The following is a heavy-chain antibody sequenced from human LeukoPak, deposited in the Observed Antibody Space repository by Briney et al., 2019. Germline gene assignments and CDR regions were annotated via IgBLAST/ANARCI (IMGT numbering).Heavy chain of an antibody. Sequence: GGSLRLSCVASGFSFTGNWMSWVRQAPGKGPEWVAGIKEDGSEKYYGDSVSGRFTISRDNAKNSLYLQMNSLRAEDTAVYYCAQEGNWGQGTLVTVSS. CDR1: GFSFTGNW. CDR2: IKEDGSEK. CDR3: AQEGN. J-gene: IGHJ4*02. V-gene: IGHV3-7*01.